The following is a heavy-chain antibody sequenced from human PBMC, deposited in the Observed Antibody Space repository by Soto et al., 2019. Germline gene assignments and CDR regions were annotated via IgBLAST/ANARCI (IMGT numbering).Heavy chain of an antibody. J-gene: IGHJ6*03. CDR3: ARTYSSSRYYYHYYMDV. D-gene: IGHD6-6*01. CDR2: IYDSGSI. V-gene: IGHV4-59*02. Sequence: SETLSLTCSVSGGSVTDYYWSWIRQFPGKQLEWIGFIYDSGSITYNPSLRSRVTISVDKSKNQFSLKLTSVTAADTAVYYCARTYSSSRYYYHYYMDVWGKGTTVTVSS. CDR1: GGSVTDYY.